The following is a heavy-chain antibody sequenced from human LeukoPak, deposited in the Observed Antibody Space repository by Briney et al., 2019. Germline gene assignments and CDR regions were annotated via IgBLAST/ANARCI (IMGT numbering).Heavy chain of an antibody. Sequence: SETLSLTCTVSGGSISSYYWSWIRQPPGKGLEWTGYIYYIGSPNYNPSLKSRVTISIDTSKNQFSLKLSSVTAADTAIYYCASRRVVDTAMDYWGQGTLVTVSS. V-gene: IGHV4-59*08. CDR3: ASRRVVDTAMDY. D-gene: IGHD5-18*01. CDR2: IYYIGSP. CDR1: GGSISSYY. J-gene: IGHJ4*02.